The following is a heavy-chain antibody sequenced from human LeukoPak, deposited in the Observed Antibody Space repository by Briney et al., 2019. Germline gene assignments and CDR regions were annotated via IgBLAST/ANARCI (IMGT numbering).Heavy chain of an antibody. J-gene: IGHJ4*02. CDR1: GFTFSSYA. CDR2: ISYDGSNK. CDR3: ARYLGYSYGNFDY. V-gene: IGHV3-30-3*01. Sequence: GGSLRLSCAASGFTFSSYAMHWVRRAPGKGLEWVAVISYDGSNKYYADSVKGRFTISRDNSKNTLYLQMNSLRAEDTAVYYCARYLGYSYGNFDYWGQGTLVTVSS. D-gene: IGHD5-18*01.